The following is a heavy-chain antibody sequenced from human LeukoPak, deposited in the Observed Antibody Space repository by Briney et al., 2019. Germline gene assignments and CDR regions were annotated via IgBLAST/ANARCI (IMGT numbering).Heavy chain of an antibody. CDR1: GFSFSNYW. J-gene: IGHJ5*02. CDR3: ESTTGP. D-gene: IGHD1-7*01. V-gene: IGHV3-7*01. Sequence: PGGSLRLSCAASGFSFSNYWMRWVRQAPGKGLEWVATIKGDGNKKDYVASVRGRFTVSIDNAKNSLYLQMSSLRVEDTAIYYCESTTGPWGQGTLVTVSS. CDR2: IKGDGNKK.